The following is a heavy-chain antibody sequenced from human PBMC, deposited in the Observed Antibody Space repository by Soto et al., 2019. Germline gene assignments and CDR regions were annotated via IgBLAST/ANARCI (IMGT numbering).Heavy chain of an antibody. CDR1: GFTFSSYS. J-gene: IGHJ6*03. V-gene: IGHV3-48*01. D-gene: IGHD2-2*01. Sequence: GGSLRLSCAASGFTFSSYSMNWVRQAPGKGLEWVSYISSSSSTIYYADSVKGRFTISRDNAKNSLYLQMNSLRAEDTAVYYCARRGKDVVVPAAPRGYYYYMDVWGKGTTVTVSS. CDR3: ARRGKDVVVPAAPRGYYYYMDV. CDR2: ISSSSSTI.